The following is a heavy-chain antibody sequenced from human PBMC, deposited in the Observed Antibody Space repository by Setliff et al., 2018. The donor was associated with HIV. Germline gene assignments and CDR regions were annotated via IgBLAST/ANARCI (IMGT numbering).Heavy chain of an antibody. CDR3: AGEAALDY. J-gene: IGHJ4*02. D-gene: IGHD6-13*01. CDR1: GGSITRTPYY. CDR2: IYHTGIT. Sequence: PSETLSLTCTVSGGSITRTPYYWGWTRQPPGKGLEWIGSIYHTGITYDNPPLKSRVTISVDTSKNQFSLKLRSVTAADTAVYYCAGEAALDYWGQGTLVTVSS. V-gene: IGHV4-39*01.